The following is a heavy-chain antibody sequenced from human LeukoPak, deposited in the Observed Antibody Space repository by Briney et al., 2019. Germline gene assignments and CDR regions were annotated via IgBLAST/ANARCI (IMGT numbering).Heavy chain of an antibody. CDR2: LYSDGNT. CDR1: GFTVITND. Sequence: GGSLRLSCAASGFTVITNDMTWVRQAPGKGLEWVSVLYSDGNTKYAASVQGRFTITRDNSKNTLYLEMNSLSPDDTAVYYCARGVEPLAANTLAYWGQGTLVTVSS. V-gene: IGHV3-53*01. J-gene: IGHJ4*02. D-gene: IGHD1-14*01. CDR3: ARGVEPLAANTLAY.